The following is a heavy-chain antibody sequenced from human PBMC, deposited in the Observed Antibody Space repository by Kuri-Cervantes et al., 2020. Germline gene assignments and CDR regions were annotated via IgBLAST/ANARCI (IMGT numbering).Heavy chain of an antibody. CDR2: IYHSGST. Sequence: SETLSLTCGVSAYSISSGYYWGWIRQPPGKGLEWIGSIYHSGSTYYNPSLKSRVTISIDTSKNQFSLKLSSVTAADTAVYYCARDGMAPHYYDSSGYSLWHFDYWGQGTLVTVSS. CDR3: ARDGMAPHYYDSSGYSLWHFDY. D-gene: IGHD3-22*01. V-gene: IGHV4-38-2*02. J-gene: IGHJ4*02. CDR1: AYSISSGYY.